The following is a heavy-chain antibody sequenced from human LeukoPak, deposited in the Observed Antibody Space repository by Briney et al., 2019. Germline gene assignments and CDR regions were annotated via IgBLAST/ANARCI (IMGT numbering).Heavy chain of an antibody. CDR1: GFTFGRYS. J-gene: IGHJ4*02. Sequence: GGSLRLSCAASGFTFGRYSMNWVRQAPGKGLEWVSSITSGSLYIYYADSVRGRFTIPRDNAKNSLYLQMNSLRAEDTAVYYRARDYRDFYYFDSWGQGTLVTVSS. CDR2: ITSGSLYI. CDR3: ARDYRDFYYFDS. D-gene: IGHD3-3*01. V-gene: IGHV3-21*01.